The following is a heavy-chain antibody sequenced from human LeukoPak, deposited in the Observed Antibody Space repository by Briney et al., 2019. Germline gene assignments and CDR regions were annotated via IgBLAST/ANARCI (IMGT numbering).Heavy chain of an antibody. CDR2: INPSGGST. CDR1: GYTFTSYY. J-gene: IGHJ4*02. V-gene: IGHV1-46*01. D-gene: IGHD5-12*01. CDR3: ARDSDRRGYSGYDYPDY. Sequence: ASVKVSCKASGYTFTSYYMHWVRQAPGQGLEWMGIINPSGGSTSYAQKFQGRVTMTRDTSTSTVYMELSSLRSEDTAVYYCARDSDRRGYSGYDYPDYWGQGTLVTVSS.